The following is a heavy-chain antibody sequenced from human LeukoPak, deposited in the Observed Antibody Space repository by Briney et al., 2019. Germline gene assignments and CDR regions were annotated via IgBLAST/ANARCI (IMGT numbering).Heavy chain of an antibody. V-gene: IGHV4-59*08. CDR1: GGSISSHP. CDR2: IYNIGTT. CDR3: VGAKQWLSFDI. Sequence: SETLSLTCTVSGGSISSHPWSRIRQPPGKGLEYIGTIYNIGTTNYNPSLKSRVTVSVDTSKNQLSLKLISVTAADTAVYYCVGAKQWLSFDIWGLGTMVTVSS. J-gene: IGHJ3*02. D-gene: IGHD3-22*01.